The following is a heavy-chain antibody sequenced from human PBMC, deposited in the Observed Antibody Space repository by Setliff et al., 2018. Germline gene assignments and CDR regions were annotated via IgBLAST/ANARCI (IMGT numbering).Heavy chain of an antibody. D-gene: IGHD3-22*01. CDR1: GFTFSSYS. V-gene: IGHV3-21*01. Sequence: PGGSLRLSCIASGFTFSSYSMNWVRQAPGKGLEWVSSISGGGRYTYSADSVRGRFTISRDNAKNSLYLQMNSLRGDDAAVDYCASSLEFYYDTNGFYGFDYWGQGTRVTVSS. J-gene: IGHJ4*02. CDR2: ISGGGRYT. CDR3: ASSLEFYYDTNGFYGFDY.